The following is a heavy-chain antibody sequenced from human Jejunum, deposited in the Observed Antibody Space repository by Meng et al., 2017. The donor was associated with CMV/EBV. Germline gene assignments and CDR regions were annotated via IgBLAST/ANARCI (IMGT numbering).Heavy chain of an antibody. V-gene: IGHV4-4*07. D-gene: IGHD3-16*01. CDR3: ARECVGEAYDCQWNYWFDP. Sequence: YGAGPRLVRSSETLSLTCSVSGGPISGYYWSWVRQPAGKRLEWIGRFHPGGTTNYNPSLENRITVSVDSSKNQFFLKLTSVTAADTAIYYCARECVGEAYDCQWNYWFDPWGRGTLVTVSS. CDR2: FHPGGTT. CDR1: GGPISGYY. J-gene: IGHJ5*02.